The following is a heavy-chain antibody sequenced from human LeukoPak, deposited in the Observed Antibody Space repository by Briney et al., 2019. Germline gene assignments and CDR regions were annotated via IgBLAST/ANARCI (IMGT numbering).Heavy chain of an antibody. CDR2: INPNSGGT. Sequence: ASVKVSCKASGYTFTGHYMHWVRQAPGQGLEWMGWINPNSGGTNYAQKFQGWVTMTRDTAISTAYMELSRLRSDDAAVYYCAREISSSWFDYWGQGTLVTVSS. CDR1: GYTFTGHY. D-gene: IGHD6-13*01. J-gene: IGHJ4*02. CDR3: AREISSSWFDY. V-gene: IGHV1-2*04.